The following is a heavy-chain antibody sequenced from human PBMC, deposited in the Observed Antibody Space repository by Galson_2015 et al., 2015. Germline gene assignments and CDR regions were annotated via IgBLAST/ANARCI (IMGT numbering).Heavy chain of an antibody. CDR1: GCSVSSSNYY. CDR3: ARPLNYYYYMHV. V-gene: IGHV4-39*01. D-gene: IGHD3-9*01. Sequence: MSLTCPVSGCSVSSSNYYWAWIRQSPGTGLEWIGSIHYSGTTYSTPSLGSRVTISVDTSKNQFSLKVSSVTAADTAVYYCARPLNYYYYMHVWGKGTTVTVSS. J-gene: IGHJ6*03. CDR2: IHYSGTT.